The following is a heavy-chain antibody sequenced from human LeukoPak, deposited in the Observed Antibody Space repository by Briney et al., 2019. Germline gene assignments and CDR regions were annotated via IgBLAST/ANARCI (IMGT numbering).Heavy chain of an antibody. Sequence: ASVKVSCKASGYTFTSYDINWVRQATGQGLEWMGWMNPNSGNTGYAQKFQGRVTMTRNTSISTAYMELRSLRSDDTAVYYCALVVPGAIYYYYYMDVWGKGTTVTVSS. D-gene: IGHD2-2*01. V-gene: IGHV1-8*01. CDR3: ALVVPGAIYYYYYMDV. CDR1: GYTFTSYD. J-gene: IGHJ6*03. CDR2: MNPNSGNT.